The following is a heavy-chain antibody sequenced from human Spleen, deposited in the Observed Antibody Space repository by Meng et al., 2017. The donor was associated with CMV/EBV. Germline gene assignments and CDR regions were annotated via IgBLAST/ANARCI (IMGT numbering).Heavy chain of an antibody. J-gene: IGHJ4*02. CDR1: GYSFTSYW. V-gene: IGHV5-51*01. CDR2: IYPGDSDT. CDR3: ARLSDYGFDY. D-gene: IGHD4-17*01. Sequence: GGSLRLSCKGSGYSFTSYWIGWVRQMPGKSLEWMGIIYPGDSDTRYSPSFQGQVTISADKSISTAYLQWSSLKASDTAMYYCARLSDYGFDYWGQGTLVTVSS.